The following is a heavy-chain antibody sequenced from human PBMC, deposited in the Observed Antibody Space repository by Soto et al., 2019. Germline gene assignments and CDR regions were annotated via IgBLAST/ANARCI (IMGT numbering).Heavy chain of an antibody. D-gene: IGHD5-12*01. J-gene: IGHJ5*02. CDR2: IIPILGIA. CDR1: GGTFSSYT. Sequence: QVQLVQSGAEVKKPGSSVKVSCKASGGTFSSYTISWVRQAPGQGLEWMGRIIPILGIANYAQKFQGRVTITADKSTSTAYMELSSLRSEDTAVYYCASALAWYSCYDSTPGWFDPWGQGTLVTVSS. V-gene: IGHV1-69*02. CDR3: ASALAWYSCYDSTPGWFDP.